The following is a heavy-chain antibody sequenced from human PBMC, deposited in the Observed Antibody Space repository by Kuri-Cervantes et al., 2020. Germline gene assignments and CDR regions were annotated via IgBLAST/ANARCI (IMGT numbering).Heavy chain of an antibody. CDR1: GFTFSSYW. V-gene: IGHV3-66*01. CDR2: IYSGGST. J-gene: IGHJ6*02. CDR3: ARDRVMKGMDV. Sequence: GRSLRLSCAASGFTFSSYWMSWVRQAPGKGLEWVSVIYSGGSTYYADSVKGRFTISRDNSKNTLYLQMNSLRAEDTAVYYCARDRVMKGMDVWGQGTTVTVSS. D-gene: IGHD2-21*01.